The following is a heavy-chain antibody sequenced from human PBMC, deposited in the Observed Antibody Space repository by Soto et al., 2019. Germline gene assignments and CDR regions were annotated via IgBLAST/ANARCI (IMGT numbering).Heavy chain of an antibody. CDR2: VDGSGGDT. J-gene: IGHJ4*02. D-gene: IGHD2-8*01. V-gene: IGHV3-23*01. CDR3: AKEIFAAAYAATSAFDL. Sequence: GGSLRLSCAASGFTFRRHAMGWLRQAPGTGPEGVAFVDGSGGDTSYADSVKGRFTISRDNSGSSLYLHMNSLRAEDTGRYFSAKEIFAAAYAATSAFDLCGQGTLVTVSS. CDR1: GFTFRRHA.